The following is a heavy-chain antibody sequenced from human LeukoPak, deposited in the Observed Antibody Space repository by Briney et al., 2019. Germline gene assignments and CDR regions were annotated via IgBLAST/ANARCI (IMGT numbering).Heavy chain of an antibody. CDR3: ARTPGRWFDP. D-gene: IGHD3-10*01. CDR1: GGTISSYY. Sequence: PSETLSLTCTVSGGTISSYYWSWIRQPPGQGLEWIGYIYYSGSTNYNPSLKSRVTISVDTSKNQFSLKLSSVTAADTAVYYCARTPGRWFDPWGQGTLVTVSS. V-gene: IGHV4-59*01. CDR2: IYYSGST. J-gene: IGHJ5*02.